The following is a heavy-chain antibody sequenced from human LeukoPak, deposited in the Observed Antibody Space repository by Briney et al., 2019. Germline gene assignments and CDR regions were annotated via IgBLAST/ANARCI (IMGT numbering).Heavy chain of an antibody. D-gene: IGHD4-11*01. CDR3: ARDLYSNPTGVDF. J-gene: IGHJ4*02. V-gene: IGHV4-38-2*02. Sequence: SETLSLTCTVSGYPISSGYFWAWIRQPPGKGLEWIGSIYHSGIIYYNPSLKSRVTISLDTSKNQFSLILTSVTAADTAVYYCARDLYSNPTGVDFWGQGTLVTVSS. CDR2: IYHSGII. CDR1: GYPISSGYF.